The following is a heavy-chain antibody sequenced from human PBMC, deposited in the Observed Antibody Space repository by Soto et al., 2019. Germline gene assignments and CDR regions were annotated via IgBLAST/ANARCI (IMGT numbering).Heavy chain of an antibody. V-gene: IGHV1-69*01. D-gene: IGHD3-16*01. CDR1: GGTFSSYA. CDR3: AREERGDMITWGGGGFDY. J-gene: IGHJ4*02. Sequence: QVQLVQSGAEVKKPGSSVKVSCKASGGTFSSYAISWVRQAPGQGLEWMGGIIPIFGTANYAQKFQGRVTITADEATSTAYMELSSLRSEGKAVYFWAREERGDMITWGGGGFDYWGQGTLVTVSS. CDR2: IIPIFGTA.